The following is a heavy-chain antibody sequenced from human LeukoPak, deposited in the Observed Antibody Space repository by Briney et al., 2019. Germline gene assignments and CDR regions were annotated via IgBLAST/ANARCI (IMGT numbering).Heavy chain of an antibody. CDR1: GFTFSGSA. D-gene: IGHD5-24*01. CDR3: ARDSGYGYNTFPTADY. CDR2: IWYDGSNK. Sequence: GGSLKLSCAASGFTFSGSAMHWVRQAPGKGLEWVAFIWYDGSNKYYADSVKGRFTISRDNSENTLYLQMSSLRAEDTALYYCARDSGYGYNTFPTADYWGQGILVTVSS. J-gene: IGHJ4*02. V-gene: IGHV3-33*08.